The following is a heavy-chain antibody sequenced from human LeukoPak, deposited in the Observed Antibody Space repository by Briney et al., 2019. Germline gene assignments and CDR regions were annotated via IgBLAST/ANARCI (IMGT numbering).Heavy chain of an antibody. J-gene: IGHJ4*02. D-gene: IGHD3-3*01. Sequence: PGESLKISCKGSGYSFSDYWIGWVRQMPGKGLEWMGIIYPDDSDTKYSPSFQGQVTISADKSISTAYLQWSSLKASDTAMYYCARRDFSSVYYQLDYWGQGTLVTVSS. CDR2: IYPDDSDT. V-gene: IGHV5-51*01. CDR3: ARRDFSSVYYQLDY. CDR1: GYSFSDYW.